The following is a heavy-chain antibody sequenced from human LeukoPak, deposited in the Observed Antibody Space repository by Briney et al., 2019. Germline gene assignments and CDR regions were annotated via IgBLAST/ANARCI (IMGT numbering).Heavy chain of an antibody. V-gene: IGHV1-18*01. Sequence: GASVKVSCKASGYTFSTHGTSWVRQAPGQGLEWMGWIGADNGDTNYAQKVQGRITMTTDTSTSTAYMELRSLRSDDTAVFYCARAGRTVTSHFDYWGQGTLVTVSS. J-gene: IGHJ4*02. CDR1: GYTFSTHG. CDR2: IGADNGDT. D-gene: IGHD4-17*01. CDR3: ARAGRTVTSHFDY.